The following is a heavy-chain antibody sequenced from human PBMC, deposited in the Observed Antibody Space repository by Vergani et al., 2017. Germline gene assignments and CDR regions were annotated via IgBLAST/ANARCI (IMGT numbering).Heavy chain of an antibody. D-gene: IGHD5-12*01. CDR1: GCSILTSEMC. J-gene: IGHJ4*02. CDR2: IDWNDNK. CDR3: ARIRRRGRSGYDIFDF. Sequence: QVTLRESGPALVKPTQTLTLTCTFSGCSILTSEMCVSWIRQPPGKALEWLALIDWNDNKYFNTSLKTSLTISKDASKNQVVLTMTNMNPVDTATYYCARIRRRGRSGYDIFDFWGQGILVTVAS. V-gene: IGHV2-70*01.